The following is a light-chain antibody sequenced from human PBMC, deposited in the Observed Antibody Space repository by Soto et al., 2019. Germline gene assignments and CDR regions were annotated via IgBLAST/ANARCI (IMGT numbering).Light chain of an antibody. CDR3: SSYTSSNPPHVV. CDR1: SSDVGGYNY. Sequence: QSALTQPASVSGSPGQSVTISCTGTSSDVGGYNYVSWYQQHPGTAPKLMIYDVSNRPSGVSNRFSGSKSGNTASLTISGRQAEDDADYYCSSYTSSNPPHVVFGGGTKLTVL. CDR2: DVS. J-gene: IGLJ2*01. V-gene: IGLV2-14*01.